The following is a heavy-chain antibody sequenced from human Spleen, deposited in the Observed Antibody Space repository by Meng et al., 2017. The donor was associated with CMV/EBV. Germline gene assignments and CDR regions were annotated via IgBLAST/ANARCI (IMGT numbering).Heavy chain of an antibody. CDR3: AREVVVSGASDWFDP. D-gene: IGHD2-2*01. J-gene: IGHJ5*02. CDR2: ISYSGST. CDR1: GGSISSYY. V-gene: IGHV4-59*01. Sequence: GSLRLSCTVSGGSISSYYWSWIRQPPGKGLEWIGYISYSGSTNYNPSLKRRVTLSVDTSKNQFSLKLSSVTAADTAVYYCAREVVVSGASDWFDPWGQGTLVTVSS.